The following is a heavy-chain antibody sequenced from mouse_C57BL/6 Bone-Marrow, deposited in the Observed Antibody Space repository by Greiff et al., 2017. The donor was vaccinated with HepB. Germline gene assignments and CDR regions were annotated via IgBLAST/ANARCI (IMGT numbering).Heavy chain of an antibody. CDR2: SRNKANDYTT. D-gene: IGHD2-5*01. J-gene: IGHJ3*01. Sequence: EVQRVESGGGLVQSGRSLRLSCATSGFTFSDFYMEWVRQAPGKGLDWIAASRNKANDYTTEYSASVKGRFIVSRDTSQSILYLQMNALRAEDTAIYYCARDNDSNYFAYWGQGTLVTVSA. V-gene: IGHV7-1*01. CDR1: GFTFSDFY. CDR3: ARDNDSNYFAY.